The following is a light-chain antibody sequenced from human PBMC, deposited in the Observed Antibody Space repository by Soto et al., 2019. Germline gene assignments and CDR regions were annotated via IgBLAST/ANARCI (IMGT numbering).Light chain of an antibody. J-gene: IGLJ3*02. V-gene: IGLV2-8*01. Sequence: QSVLTQPPSASGSPGQSVTISCTGTSSDVGGYNSVSWYQQHPGKAPKLMIYEVTKRPSGVPDRFSGSKSGNTASLTVSGLLPEDEADYYFSSHAGIINVVFGGGTKLTVL. CDR3: SSHAGIINVV. CDR1: SSDVGGYNS. CDR2: EVT.